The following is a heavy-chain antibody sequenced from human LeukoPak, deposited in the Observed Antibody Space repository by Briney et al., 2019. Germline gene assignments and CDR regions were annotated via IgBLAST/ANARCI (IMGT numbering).Heavy chain of an antibody. Sequence: SETLSLTCTVSGGSISSSNYYWGWIRQPPGKGLEWIGSIHYSGSTYYNPSLKSRLTISVDTSKNQFSLKLSSVTAADTAVYYCAGTSVRGVIGYWGQGTLVTVSS. CDR3: AGTSVRGVIGY. J-gene: IGHJ4*02. CDR2: IHYSGST. CDR1: GGSISSSNYY. V-gene: IGHV4-39*01. D-gene: IGHD3-10*01.